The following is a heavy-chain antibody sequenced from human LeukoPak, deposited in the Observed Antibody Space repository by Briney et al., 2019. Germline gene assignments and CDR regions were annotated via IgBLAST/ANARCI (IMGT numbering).Heavy chain of an antibody. Sequence: GSLRLSCAASGFIFSSYWMTWVRQAPGKGLEWVANIKQDGSEKYYVDSVKGRFTISRDNAKKSLYLQMNSLRVEDTAVYYCVGGSHMDVWGKGTTVTVFS. CDR3: VGGSHMDV. V-gene: IGHV3-7*01. CDR1: GFIFSSYW. D-gene: IGHD3-16*01. J-gene: IGHJ6*03. CDR2: IKQDGSEK.